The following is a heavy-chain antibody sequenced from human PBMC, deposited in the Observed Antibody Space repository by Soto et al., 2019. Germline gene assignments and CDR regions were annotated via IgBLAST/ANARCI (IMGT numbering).Heavy chain of an antibody. CDR2: IYYSGST. Sequence: PSETLSLTCTVSGGSISSSSYYWGWIRQPPGKGLEWIGSIYYSGSTYYNPSLKSRVTISVDTSKNQFSLKLSSVTAADTAVYYCARLVQYGSGSYYNVPRTIDDWGQGTLVTVSS. D-gene: IGHD3-10*01. CDR1: GGSISSSSYY. J-gene: IGHJ4*02. CDR3: ARLVQYGSGSYYNVPRTIDD. V-gene: IGHV4-39*01.